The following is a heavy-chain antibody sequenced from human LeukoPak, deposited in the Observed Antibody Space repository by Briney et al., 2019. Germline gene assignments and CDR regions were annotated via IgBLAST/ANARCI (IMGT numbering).Heavy chain of an antibody. V-gene: IGHV1-18*01. CDR1: GYNYNTYS. CDR3: ASRQLERQAHYYMDV. J-gene: IGHJ6*03. CDR2: ISAYNGNT. D-gene: IGHD1-1*01. Sequence: ASVKVSCKAAGYNYNTYSIAWVRQAPGEGLEWMGWISAYNGNTNYAQNFQDRVTMTIDTSTSTGYMELRSLASDDTAVYYCASRQLERQAHYYMDVWDKGTTVFVSS.